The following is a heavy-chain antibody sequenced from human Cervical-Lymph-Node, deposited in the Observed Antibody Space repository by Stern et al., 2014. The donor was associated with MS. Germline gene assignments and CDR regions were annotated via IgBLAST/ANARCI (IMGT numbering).Heavy chain of an antibody. V-gene: IGHV3-11*01. D-gene: IGHD6-19*01. CDR1: GFTFSDYY. CDR3: ARVQGAGSLFDY. Sequence: VQLEESGGGLVKPGGSLRLSCAASGFTFSDYYMSWIRQAPGKGLEWISYLSSSGITKYYANSVKGRFTISRDNAENSLYLQINNPSAEDTAVYYCARVQGAGSLFDYWGQGTLVTVSS. J-gene: IGHJ4*02. CDR2: LSSSGITK.